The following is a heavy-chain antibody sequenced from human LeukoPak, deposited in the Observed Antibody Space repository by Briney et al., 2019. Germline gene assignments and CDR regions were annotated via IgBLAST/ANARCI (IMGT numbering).Heavy chain of an antibody. CDR1: GFTFTNYA. CDR3: ARRPRDTSGYYLGAFHD. V-gene: IGHV3-23*01. D-gene: IGHD3-22*01. CDR2: IGASGADT. Sequence: GGSLRLSCAASGFTFTNYAMTWVRQAPGKGLEWVSVIGASGADTYYSDSVKGRFTVSRDNSQNTLFLHMSSLRAEDTAIYFCARRPRDTSGYYLGAFHDWGQGTTVTVSS. J-gene: IGHJ3*01.